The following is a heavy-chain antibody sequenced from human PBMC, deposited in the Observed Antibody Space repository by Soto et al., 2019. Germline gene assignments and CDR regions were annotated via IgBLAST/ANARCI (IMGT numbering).Heavy chain of an antibody. Sequence: GALRLSCAASVFTVRSYSMNWVRQAPGKGLEWVSSISSSSSYIYYADSVKGRFTISRDNAKNSLYLQMNSLRAEDTAVYYCARDGSGYYTYYYYYYGMDVWGQGTTVT. D-gene: IGHD3-22*01. J-gene: IGHJ6*02. CDR2: ISSSSSYI. V-gene: IGHV3-21*01. CDR1: VFTVRSYS. CDR3: ARDGSGYYTYYYYYYGMDV.